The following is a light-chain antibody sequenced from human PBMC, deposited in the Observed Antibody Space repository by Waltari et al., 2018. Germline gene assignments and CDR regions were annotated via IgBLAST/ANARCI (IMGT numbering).Light chain of an antibody. CDR1: SSNIGTYS. CDR3: AAWDDSLSGPRV. J-gene: IGLJ2*01. Sequence: QSVLTQPPSASGTPGQRVTISCSGSSSNIGTYSVYWYQHLPGTAPKLLIYRNNQRPSVVPDRFSGSKSGTSASLAISGLRSEDEADYYCAAWDDSLSGPRVFGGGTKLTVL. V-gene: IGLV1-47*01. CDR2: RNN.